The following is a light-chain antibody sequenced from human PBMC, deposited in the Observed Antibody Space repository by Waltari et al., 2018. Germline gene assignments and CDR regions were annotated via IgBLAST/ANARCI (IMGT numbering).Light chain of an antibody. Sequence: EIVLTQSPATLSLSPGERATLSCRASQSIARSLAWYQQKPVQAPRLLIYDASNRATGVPVRFSGSGSGADFSLTNSNLGPEDFAIYYSQQRSNWPPVTFGQGTRLEIK. CDR2: DAS. V-gene: IGKV3-11*01. J-gene: IGKJ5*01. CDR1: QSIARS. CDR3: QQRSNWPPVT.